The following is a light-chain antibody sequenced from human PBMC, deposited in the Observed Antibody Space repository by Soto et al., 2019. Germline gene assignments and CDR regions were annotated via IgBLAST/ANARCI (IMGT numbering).Light chain of an antibody. J-gene: IGLJ3*02. Sequence: QSALTQPASVSGSPGQSIAISCTGTSSDVGTYNLVSWYQHHPGKAPKAMIYENNKRPAGVSNRFSGSKSGNTASLTISGLQAEDEADYYCSAHAGRNTVLFGGGTKLTVL. V-gene: IGLV2-14*02. CDR1: SSDVGTYNL. CDR3: SAHAGRNTVL. CDR2: ENN.